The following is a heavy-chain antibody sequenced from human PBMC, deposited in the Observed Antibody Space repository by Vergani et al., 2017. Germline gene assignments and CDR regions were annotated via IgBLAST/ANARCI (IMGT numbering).Heavy chain of an antibody. CDR2: IIPIFGTA. D-gene: IGHD2-2*03. J-gene: IGHJ6*03. CDR3: ASGYCSSTSCYWDYYYYYYMDV. CDR1: GYTFTSYY. V-gene: IGHV1-69*13. Sequence: QVQLVQSGAEVKKPGASVKVSCKASGYTFTSYYMHWVRQAPGQGLEWMGGIIPIFGTANYAQKFQGRVTITADESTSTAYMELSSLRSEDTAVYYCASGYCSSTSCYWDYYYYYYMDVWGKGTTVTVSS.